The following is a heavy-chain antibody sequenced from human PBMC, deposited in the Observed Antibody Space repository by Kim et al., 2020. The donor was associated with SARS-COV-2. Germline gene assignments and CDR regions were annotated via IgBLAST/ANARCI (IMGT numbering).Heavy chain of an antibody. CDR2: IYHSGST. D-gene: IGHD6-13*01. V-gene: IGHV4-30-2*01. J-gene: IGHJ3*02. CDR3: ARHIAAAGNRWDAFDI. CDR1: GGSISSGGYS. Sequence: SETLSLTCAVSGGSISSGGYSWSWIRQPPGKGLEWIGYIYHSGSTYYNPSLKSRVTISVDRSKNQFSLKLSSVTAADTAVYYCARHIAAAGNRWDAFDIWGQGTMVTVSS.